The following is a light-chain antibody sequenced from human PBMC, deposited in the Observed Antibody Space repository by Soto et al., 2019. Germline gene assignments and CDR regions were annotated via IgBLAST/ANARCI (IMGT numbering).Light chain of an antibody. J-gene: IGKJ3*01. CDR3: QHDDHLLPFT. V-gene: IGKV1-33*01. CDR2: GAS. CDR1: QDIRKY. Sequence: DIQMTQSPSSLSASVGDRVTITCQASQDIRKYLNWYQQKPGRAPKLLIYGASNLETGVRSRFSASRYRTDFTFTISSRQSEDIATYYCQHDDHLLPFTFRPGTKVAIK.